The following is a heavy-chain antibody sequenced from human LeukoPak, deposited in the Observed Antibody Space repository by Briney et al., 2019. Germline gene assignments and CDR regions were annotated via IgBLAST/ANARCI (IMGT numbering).Heavy chain of an antibody. D-gene: IGHD2-21*01. CDR3: ARDRFAFYYYYYYMDV. V-gene: IGHV3-30*01. CDR2: ISYDGSNK. Sequence: GGSLRLSCAASGFTFSSYAMHWVRQAPGKGLEWVAVISYDGSNKYYADSVKGRFTISRDNSKNTLYLQMNSLRAEDTAVYYCARDRFAFYYYYYYMDVWDKGTTVTVSS. J-gene: IGHJ6*03. CDR1: GFTFSSYA.